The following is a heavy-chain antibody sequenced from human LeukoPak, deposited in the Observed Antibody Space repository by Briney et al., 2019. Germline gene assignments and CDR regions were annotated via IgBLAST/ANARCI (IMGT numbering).Heavy chain of an antibody. Sequence: PGGSLRLSCAASGFTFSSYWMSWVRQAPGKGLEWVANIKQDGSEKYYVDSVKGRFTISRDNAKNSLYLQMNSLRAEDTAVYYCARDLAIRVRGVIIYFDYWGQGTLVTVPS. J-gene: IGHJ4*02. CDR3: ARDLAIRVRGVIIYFDY. D-gene: IGHD3-10*01. V-gene: IGHV3-7*03. CDR2: IKQDGSEK. CDR1: GFTFSSYW.